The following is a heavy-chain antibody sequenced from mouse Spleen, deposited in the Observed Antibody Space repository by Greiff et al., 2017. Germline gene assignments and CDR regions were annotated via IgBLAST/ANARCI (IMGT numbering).Heavy chain of an antibody. CDR1: GYTFTSYW. V-gene: IGHV1-55*01. J-gene: IGHJ2*01. CDR3: ARNYYGSSFNPYFDY. D-gene: IGHD1-1*01. CDR2: IYPGSGST. Sequence: VQLQQPGAELVKPGASVKMSCKASGYTFTSYWITWVKQRPGQGLEWIGDIYPGSGSTNYNEKFKSKATLTVDTSSSTAYMQLSSLTSEDSAVYYCARNYYGSSFNPYFDYWGQGTTLTVSS.